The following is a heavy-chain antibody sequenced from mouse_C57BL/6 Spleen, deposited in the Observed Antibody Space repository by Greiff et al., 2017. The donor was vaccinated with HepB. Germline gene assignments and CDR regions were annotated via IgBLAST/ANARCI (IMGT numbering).Heavy chain of an antibody. D-gene: IGHD1-1*01. J-gene: IGHJ2*01. Sequence: QVQLQQPGAELVMPGASVKLSCKASGYTFTSYWMHWVKQRPGQGLEWIGEIDPSDSYTNYNQKFKGKSTLTGDKSSSTAYMQLSSLTSEDSAVYYCARGTTVVGGYWGQGTTLTVSS. CDR2: IDPSDSYT. CDR1: GYTFTSYW. V-gene: IGHV1-69*01. CDR3: ARGTTVVGGY.